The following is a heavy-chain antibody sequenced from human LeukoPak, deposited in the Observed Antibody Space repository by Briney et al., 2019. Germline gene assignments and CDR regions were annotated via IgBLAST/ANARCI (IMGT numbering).Heavy chain of an antibody. D-gene: IGHD3-22*01. J-gene: IGHJ4*02. CDR2: IYTSGST. CDR3: ARFYDSSGYYDY. Sequence: TSETLSLTCTVSGGSISSYYWNWIRQPAGKGLEWIGRIYTSGSTNYNPSLKSRVTMSVDTSKNQFSLKLSSVTAADTAVYYCARFYDSSGYYDYWGQGTLVTVSS. V-gene: IGHV4-4*07. CDR1: GGSISSYY.